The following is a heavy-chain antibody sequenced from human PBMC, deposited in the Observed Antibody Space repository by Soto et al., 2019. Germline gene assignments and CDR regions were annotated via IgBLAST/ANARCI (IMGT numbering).Heavy chain of an antibody. Sequence: ASVKVSCTASGYTFSNYGITWVRHAPGQPLEWLGWISLYSDGTNYAQKFQGRVSMTTDTSTTTAYMELRSLRYDDTAVYYCARVVPGAEAWFGPWGQGILVTVSS. CDR1: GYTFSNYG. V-gene: IGHV1-18*01. J-gene: IGHJ5*02. CDR2: ISLYSDGT. D-gene: IGHD2-2*01. CDR3: ARVVPGAEAWFGP.